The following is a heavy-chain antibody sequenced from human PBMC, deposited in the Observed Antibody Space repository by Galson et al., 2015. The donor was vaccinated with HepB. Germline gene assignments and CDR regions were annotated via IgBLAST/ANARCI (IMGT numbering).Heavy chain of an antibody. Sequence: SLRLSCAASGFTFSSDAMHWVRQAPGKGLEWVAVISYDGSNKYYADSVKGRFTISRNNAKNTLYLQMNSQRAEDTAVYYCARDFTPIWFGELFGYYFDYWGQGTLVTVSS. CDR2: ISYDGSNK. V-gene: IGHV3-30*04. D-gene: IGHD3-10*01. CDR1: GFTFSSDA. J-gene: IGHJ4*02. CDR3: ARDFTPIWFGELFGYYFDY.